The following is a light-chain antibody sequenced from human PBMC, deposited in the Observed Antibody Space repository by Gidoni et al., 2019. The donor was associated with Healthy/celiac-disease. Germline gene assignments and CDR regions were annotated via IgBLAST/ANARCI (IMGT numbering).Light chain of an antibody. CDR3: QQYYSYPQT. Sequence: AIRMTQSPSSFSASTVDRVTITFRALQGISSYLAWYQQKPGQAPKLLIYAASTLQIGVPSRFSGSGSGTDFTLTISCLQSEDFATYDCQQYYSYPQTFGQGTKLEIK. V-gene: IGKV1-8*01. CDR2: AAS. J-gene: IGKJ2*01. CDR1: QGISSY.